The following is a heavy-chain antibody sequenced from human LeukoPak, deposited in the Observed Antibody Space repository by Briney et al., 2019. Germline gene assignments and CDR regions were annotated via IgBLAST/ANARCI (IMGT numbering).Heavy chain of an antibody. CDR1: GGSLSSSSYY. CDR3: ARRDSIYSFDS. D-gene: IGHD4-11*01. J-gene: IGHJ4*02. Sequence: PSEALSLTRTASGGSLSSSSYYWGWIRQPPGKGLEWIGSIYYSGSTYYNPSLKRLVTRAVDTTNNKFSLKLSSVTAADTAVFYCARRDSIYSFDSWGQGTLVTVSS. CDR2: IYYSGST. V-gene: IGHV4-39*01.